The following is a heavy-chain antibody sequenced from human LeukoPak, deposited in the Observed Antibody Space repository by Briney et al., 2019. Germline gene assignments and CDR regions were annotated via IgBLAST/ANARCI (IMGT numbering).Heavy chain of an antibody. CDR1: GGSISSYY. J-gene: IGHJ3*01. CDR3: ARDHGYSSSWYAQSP. V-gene: IGHV4-59*12. Sequence: SETLSLTCTVSGGSISSYYWSWIRQPPGKGLEWIGYIYYSGSTNYNPSLKSRVTISVDTSKNQFSLKLSSVTAADTAVYYCARDHGYSSSWYAQSPWGQGTMVTVSS. D-gene: IGHD6-13*01. CDR2: IYYSGST.